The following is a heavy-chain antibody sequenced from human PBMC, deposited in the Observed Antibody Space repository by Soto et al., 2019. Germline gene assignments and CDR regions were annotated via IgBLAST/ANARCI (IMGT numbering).Heavy chain of an antibody. CDR3: SRDIAVALIDY. CDR2: ISAYNGNT. J-gene: IGHJ4*02. V-gene: IGHV1-18*01. CDR1: GYTFTSYG. D-gene: IGHD6-19*01. Sequence: QVQLVQSGAEVKKPGASVKVSCKASGYTFTSYGISWVRQAPGQGLEWMGWISAYNGNTKYAQKLQGRVTMTTDTSTSTAYIELRSLRSDDTAVDYCSRDIAVALIDYWGQGTLVTVSS.